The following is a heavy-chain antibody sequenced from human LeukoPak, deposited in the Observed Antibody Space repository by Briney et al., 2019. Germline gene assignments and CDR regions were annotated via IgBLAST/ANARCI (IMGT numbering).Heavy chain of an antibody. J-gene: IGHJ4*02. CDR3: ARLIAAAGTVDY. CDR1: GFSFNYFG. D-gene: IGHD6-13*01. CDR2: ISRLSDYV. V-gene: IGHV3-21*04. Sequence: GGSLRLSCAASGFSFNYFGMNWVRQAPGKGLEWVSSISRLSDYVYYADSVKGRFTISRDNAKNSLYLQMNSLRVEDTALYYCARLIAAAGTVDYWGQGTLVTVSS.